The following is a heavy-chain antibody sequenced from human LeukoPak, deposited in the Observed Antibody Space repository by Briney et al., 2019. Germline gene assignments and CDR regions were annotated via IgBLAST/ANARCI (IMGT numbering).Heavy chain of an antibody. Sequence: GRSLRLSCAASGFTFSSYGMHWVRQAPGKGLEWVAVISYDGSNKYYADSVKGRFTISRDNSKNTLYLQMNSLRGDDTAIYYCARDPRGPTGYDHSGRDTFDYWGQGTLVTVSS. CDR3: ARDPRGPTGYDHSGRDTFDY. CDR1: GFTFSSYG. J-gene: IGHJ4*02. D-gene: IGHD3-22*01. V-gene: IGHV3-30*03. CDR2: ISYDGSNK.